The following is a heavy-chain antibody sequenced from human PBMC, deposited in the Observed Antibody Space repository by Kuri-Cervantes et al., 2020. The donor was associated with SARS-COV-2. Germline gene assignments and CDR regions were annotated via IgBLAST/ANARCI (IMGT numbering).Heavy chain of an antibody. J-gene: IGHJ4*02. Sequence: SETLSLTCTVSGGSISSSSYYWGWIRQPPGRGLEWIGSIYYSGSTYYNPSLKSRVTISVDTSKNQFSLKLSSVTAADTAVYYCARLTPEAEGYGLGWYYFDYWGQGTLVTV. V-gene: IGHV4-39*01. CDR3: ARLTPEAEGYGLGWYYFDY. D-gene: IGHD6-19*01. CDR2: IYYSGST. CDR1: GGSISSSSYY.